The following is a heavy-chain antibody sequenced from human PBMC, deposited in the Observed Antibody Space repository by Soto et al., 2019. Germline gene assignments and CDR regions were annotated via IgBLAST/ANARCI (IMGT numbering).Heavy chain of an antibody. D-gene: IGHD3-9*01. V-gene: IGHV1-18*01. J-gene: IGHJ4*02. CDR1: GYTFTSYG. CDR2: ISAYNGNT. Sequence: QVQLVQSGAEVKKPGASVKVSCKASGYTFTSYGIRWVRQAPGQGLEWMGWISAYNGNTNYAQKLQGRVTMTTDTTTSTAYMGLRSLGSDDTYVYYCAGDPGFRSDYWGQGTLVTVSS. CDR3: AGDPGFRSDY.